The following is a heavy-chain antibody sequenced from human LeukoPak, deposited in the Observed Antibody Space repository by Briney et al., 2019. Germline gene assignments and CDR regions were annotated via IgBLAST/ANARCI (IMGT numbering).Heavy chain of an antibody. J-gene: IGHJ5*02. CDR3: ARAPSNTGYNWFDP. V-gene: IGHV4-59*01. D-gene: IGHD2-2*03. Sequence: SETLSLTCTVSGGSISSYYWSWIRQPPGKGLEWIGYIYYSGSTNYNPSLKSRVTISVDTSKNQFSLKLSSVTAADTAVYYCARAPSNTGYNWFDPWGQGTLVTVSS. CDR1: GGSISSYY. CDR2: IYYSGST.